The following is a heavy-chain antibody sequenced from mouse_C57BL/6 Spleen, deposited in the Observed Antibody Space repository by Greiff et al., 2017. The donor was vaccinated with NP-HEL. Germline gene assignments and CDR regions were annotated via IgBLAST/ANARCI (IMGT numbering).Heavy chain of an antibody. CDR3: AIDSSGYGAMDY. D-gene: IGHD3-2*02. CDR1: GYTFTSYW. J-gene: IGHJ4*01. Sequence: QVQLQQPGAELVKPGASVKLSCKASGYTFTSYWMQWVKQRPGQGLEWIGEIDPSDSYTNYNQKFKGKATLTVDTSSSTAYMQLSSLTSEDSAVYYCAIDSSGYGAMDYWGQGTSVTDSS. V-gene: IGHV1-50*01. CDR2: IDPSDSYT.